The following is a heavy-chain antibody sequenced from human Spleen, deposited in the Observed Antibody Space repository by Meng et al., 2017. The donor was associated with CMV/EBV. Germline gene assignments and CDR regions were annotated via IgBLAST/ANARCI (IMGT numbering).Heavy chain of an antibody. CDR3: ARGGYCSSTSCRRDAFDI. CDR2: INPNSGDS. V-gene: IGHV1-2*02. CDR1: GYTFIDYY. Sequence: ASVKVSCKASGYTFIDYYMHWVRQAPGQGLEWMGWINPNSGDSTYPQKFQGRVTMTRDTSISTAYLEMSRLRSDDTAVYYCARGGYCSSTSCRRDAFDIWGQGTMVTVS. D-gene: IGHD2-2*01. J-gene: IGHJ3*02.